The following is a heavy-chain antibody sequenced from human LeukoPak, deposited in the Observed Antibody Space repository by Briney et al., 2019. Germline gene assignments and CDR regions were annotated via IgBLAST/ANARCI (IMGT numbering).Heavy chain of an antibody. D-gene: IGHD3-22*01. V-gene: IGHV3-23*01. CDR2: ISGSGGST. CDR1: GFTFSSYA. J-gene: IGHJ4*02. Sequence: PGGSLRLSCAASGFTFSSYAMSWVRQAPGKGLEWVSAISGSGGSTYYADSVKGRFTISRDNSKNTLYLQMNSLRAEDTAVYYCAKDRAGIWLVVTTRAYFDYWGQGTLVTVSS. CDR3: AKDRAGIWLVVTTRAYFDY.